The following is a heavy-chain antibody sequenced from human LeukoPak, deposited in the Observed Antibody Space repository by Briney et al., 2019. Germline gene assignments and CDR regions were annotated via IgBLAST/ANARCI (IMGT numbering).Heavy chain of an antibody. D-gene: IGHD3-10*01. Sequence: GGSLRLSCAASGFTFSSYGMHWVRQAPGKGLEWVAFIRYDGSNKYYADSVKGRFTISRDNSKNTLYLQMNGLRAEDTAVYYCAKDYYGSGSYGGFVDYWGQGTLVTVSS. J-gene: IGHJ4*02. CDR2: IRYDGSNK. CDR1: GFTFSSYG. V-gene: IGHV3-30*02. CDR3: AKDYYGSGSYGGFVDY.